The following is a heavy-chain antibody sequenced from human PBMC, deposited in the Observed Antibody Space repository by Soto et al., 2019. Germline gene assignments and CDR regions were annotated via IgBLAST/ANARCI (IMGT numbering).Heavy chain of an antibody. CDR3: ARVLNGDYSSFDY. CDR2: IYYSGST. CDR1: GGSIRSVGCH. V-gene: IGHV4-61*08. D-gene: IGHD4-17*01. Sequence: SVIMCLTRTVFGGSIRSVGCHRSWNRKHPGKGLEWIGYIYYSGSTYYNPSLKSRVTISVDTSKNQFSLKLSSVTAADTAVYYCARVLNGDYSSFDYWGQGTLVTVS. J-gene: IGHJ4*02.